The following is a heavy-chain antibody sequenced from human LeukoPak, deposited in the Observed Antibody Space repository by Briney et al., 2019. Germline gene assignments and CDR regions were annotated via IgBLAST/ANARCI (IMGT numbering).Heavy chain of an antibody. CDR3: ARVNRYSSSWYVDY. D-gene: IGHD6-13*01. CDR1: GGSISSGGYS. Sequence: SQTLSLTCAVSGGSISSGGYSWSWIRQPPGKGLERIGYIYHSGSTYYNPSLKSRVTISVDRSKNQFSLKLSSVTAADTAVYYCARVNRYSSSWYVDYWGQGTLVTVSS. V-gene: IGHV4-30-2*01. J-gene: IGHJ4*02. CDR2: IYHSGST.